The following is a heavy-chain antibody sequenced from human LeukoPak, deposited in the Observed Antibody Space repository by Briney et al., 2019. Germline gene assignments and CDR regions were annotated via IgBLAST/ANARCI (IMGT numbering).Heavy chain of an antibody. J-gene: IGHJ3*02. CDR2: ISGSGGST. CDR1: GFTFSNYW. Sequence: GGSLRLSCAASGFTFSNYWVHWVRQAPGKGLVWVSAISGSGGSTYYADSVKGRFTISRDNSKNTLYLQMNSLRAEDTAVYYCANRRLRGAFDIWGQGTMVTVSS. V-gene: IGHV3-23*01. D-gene: IGHD3-16*01. CDR3: ANRRLRGAFDI.